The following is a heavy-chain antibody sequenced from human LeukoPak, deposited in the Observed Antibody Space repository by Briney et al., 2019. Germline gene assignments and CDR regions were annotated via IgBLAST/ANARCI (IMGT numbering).Heavy chain of an antibody. Sequence: SETLSLTCSVSGGAVRDSKYWTWHRKSPEKSLEWIGYISNGGSTEYNPSLRSRVTISLDTSKNRFPLKLISMTTADRAVYYCARQFKGLLDSWGQGTLVTVSS. CDR2: ISNGGST. CDR3: ARQFKGLLDS. CDR1: GGAVRDSKY. V-gene: IGHV4-59*08. J-gene: IGHJ4*02.